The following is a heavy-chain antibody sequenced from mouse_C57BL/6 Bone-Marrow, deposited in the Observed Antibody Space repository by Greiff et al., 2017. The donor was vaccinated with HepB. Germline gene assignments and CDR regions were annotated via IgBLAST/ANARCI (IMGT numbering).Heavy chain of an antibody. CDR1: GFTFSSYG. CDR2: ISSGGSYT. D-gene: IGHD2-3*01. J-gene: IGHJ3*01. CDR3: AIPSKDGYYWFAY. V-gene: IGHV5-6*01. Sequence: EVQRVESGGDLVKPGGSLKLSCAASGFTFSSYGMSWVRQTPDKRLEWVATISSGGSYTYYPDSVKGRFTISRDNAKNTLYLQMSSLKSEDTAMYYCAIPSKDGYYWFAYWGQGTLVTVSA.